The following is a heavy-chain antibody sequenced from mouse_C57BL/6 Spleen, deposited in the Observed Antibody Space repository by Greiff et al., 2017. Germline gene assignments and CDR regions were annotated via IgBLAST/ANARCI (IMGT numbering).Heavy chain of an antibody. J-gene: IGHJ3*01. V-gene: IGHV5-4*01. CDR3: ARDRDGSSPFAY. D-gene: IGHD1-1*01. CDR2: ISDGGSYT. Sequence: EVKLVESGGGLVKPGGSLKLSCAASGFTFSSYAMSWVRQTPEKRLEWVATISDGGSYTYYPDNVKGRFTISRDNAKNNLYLQMSHLKSEDTAMYYCARDRDGSSPFAYWGQGTLVTVSA. CDR1: GFTFSSYA.